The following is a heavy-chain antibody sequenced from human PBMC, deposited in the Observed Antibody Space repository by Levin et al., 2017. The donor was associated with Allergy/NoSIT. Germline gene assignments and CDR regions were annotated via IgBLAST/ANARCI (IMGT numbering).Heavy chain of an antibody. D-gene: IGHD2-15*01. CDR2: ISAYNGNT. CDR3: ARVYCSGGSCYAITRGFDY. J-gene: IGHJ4*02. Sequence: PGGSLRLSCKASGSTFTSYGISWVRQAPGQGLEWMGWISAYNGNTNYAQKLQGRVTMTTDTSTSTAYMELRSLRSDDTAVYYCARVYCSGGSCYAITRGFDYWGQGTLVTVSS. V-gene: IGHV1-18*01. CDR1: GSTFTSYG.